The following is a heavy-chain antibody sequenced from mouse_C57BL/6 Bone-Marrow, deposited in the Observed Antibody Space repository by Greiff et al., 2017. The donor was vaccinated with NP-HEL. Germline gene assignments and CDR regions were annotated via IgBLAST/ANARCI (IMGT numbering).Heavy chain of an antibody. CDR3: ARVVTTVVAPFDY. V-gene: IGHV3-6*01. CDR2: ISYDGSN. Sequence: VQLQESGPGLVKPSQSLSLTCSVTGYSITSGYYWNWIRQFPGNKLEWMGYISYDGSNNYNPSLKNRISITRDTSKNQFFLKLNSVTTEDTATYYCARVVTTVVAPFDYWGQGTTLTVSS. D-gene: IGHD1-1*01. CDR1: GYSITSGYY. J-gene: IGHJ2*01.